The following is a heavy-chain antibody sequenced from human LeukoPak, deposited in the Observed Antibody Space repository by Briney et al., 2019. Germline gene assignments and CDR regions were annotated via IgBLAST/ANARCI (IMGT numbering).Heavy chain of an antibody. Sequence: ASVKVSCKASGGTSSSYAINWVRQATGQGPEWMGWMNPNSGNIGYAQKFQGRLTMTRDTSITTAYMGLSSLRSEDTAVYYCARGRVSYLDYWGQGTLVTVSS. CDR2: MNPNSGNI. J-gene: IGHJ4*02. D-gene: IGHD3-3*01. V-gene: IGHV1-8*02. CDR1: GGTSSSYA. CDR3: ARGRVSYLDY.